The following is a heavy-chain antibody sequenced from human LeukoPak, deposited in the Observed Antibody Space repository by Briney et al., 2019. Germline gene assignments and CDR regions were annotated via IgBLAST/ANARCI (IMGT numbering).Heavy chain of an antibody. J-gene: IGHJ5*02. CDR1: GFTFSDYY. CDR3: ARHGDGDYDWFDP. V-gene: IGHV3-11*01. CDR2: ISSSGSTI. D-gene: IGHD4-17*01. Sequence: KSGGSLRLSCAASGFTFSDYYMSWIRQAPGKGLEWVSYISSSGSTIYYADSVKGRFTISRDNAKSSLYLQMNSLRAEDTAVYYCARHGDGDYDWFDPWGQGTLVTVSS.